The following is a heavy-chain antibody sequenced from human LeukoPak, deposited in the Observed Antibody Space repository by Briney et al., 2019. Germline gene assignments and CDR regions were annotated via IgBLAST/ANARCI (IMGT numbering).Heavy chain of an antibody. CDR2: IYHSGST. CDR3: ARGYGGYYFDY. Sequence: SQTLSLTCAVSGGSISSGGYSWSWIRQPPGKGLEWIGYIYHSGSTYYNPSLKSRVTISVDRSKNQFSLKLSSVTAADTAVYYCARGYGGYYFDYWGQGTLVTVSS. J-gene: IGHJ4*02. CDR1: GGSISSGGYS. D-gene: IGHD4-23*01. V-gene: IGHV4-30-2*01.